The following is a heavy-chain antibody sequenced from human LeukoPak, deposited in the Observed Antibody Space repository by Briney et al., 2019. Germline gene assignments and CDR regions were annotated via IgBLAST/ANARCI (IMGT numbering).Heavy chain of an antibody. CDR1: GFIFSSYA. Sequence: GGSLRLSCAASGFIFSSYAMTWVRQAPGKGLEWVSVIYTGGGTYYADSAKGRFTISRDNSKNTLYLQMNSLRVEDTAVYYCTTHSGGYWGQGTLVTVSS. CDR3: TTHSGGY. D-gene: IGHD6-19*01. J-gene: IGHJ4*02. V-gene: IGHV3-66*01. CDR2: IYTGGGT.